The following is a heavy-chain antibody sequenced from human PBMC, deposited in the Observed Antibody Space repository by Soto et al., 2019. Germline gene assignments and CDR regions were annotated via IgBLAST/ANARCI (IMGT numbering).Heavy chain of an antibody. J-gene: IGHJ6*02. CDR3: ARETDNYDFWSGYLRGGYYYGMDV. V-gene: IGHV1-18*01. CDR1: GYTFTSYG. Sequence: QVQLVQSGAEVKKPGASVKVSCKASGYTFTSYGISWVRQAPGQGLEWMGWISAYNGNTNYAQKLKGRTTMTTDTSTSTAYMELRSLRADDTAVYYCARETDNYDFWSGYLRGGYYYGMDVWGQGTTVTVSS. CDR2: ISAYNGNT. D-gene: IGHD3-3*01.